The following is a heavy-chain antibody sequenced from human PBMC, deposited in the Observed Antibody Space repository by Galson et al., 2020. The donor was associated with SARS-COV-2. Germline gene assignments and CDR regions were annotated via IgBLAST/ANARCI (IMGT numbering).Heavy chain of an antibody. J-gene: IGHJ6*02. CDR2: FDPEDGER. Sequence: ASVKVSCKVSGYSLTELSIHWVRHSPGKGLEWMGGFDPEDGERVYAQKFQDRVTMTEDTSTDTAYMELSSLRFEDTAVYYCAAAPVTYSSSWPYYYYDMDVWGQGSTVTVSS. V-gene: IGHV1-24*01. CDR3: AAAPVTYSSSWPYYYYDMDV. D-gene: IGHD6-13*01. CDR1: GYSLTELS.